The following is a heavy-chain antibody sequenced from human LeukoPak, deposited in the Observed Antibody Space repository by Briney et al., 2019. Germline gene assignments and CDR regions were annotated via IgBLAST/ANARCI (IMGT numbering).Heavy chain of an antibody. CDR1: GGSISSSSYY. Sequence: SETLSLTCTVSGGSISSSSYYWGWIRQPPGKGLEWIGSIYYTGRTYYNPSLKSRVTVSVDTSKNHFSLKLSSVTASDTAVYYCARHTVYHAFWSGPDVWGQGTMVTVSS. CDR3: ARHTVYHAFWSGPDV. CDR2: IYYTGRT. J-gene: IGHJ6*02. V-gene: IGHV4-39*01. D-gene: IGHD3-3*01.